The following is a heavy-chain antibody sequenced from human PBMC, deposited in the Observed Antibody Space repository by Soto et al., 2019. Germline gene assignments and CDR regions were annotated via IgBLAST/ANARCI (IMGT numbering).Heavy chain of an antibody. CDR3: AREYPSPGNANWFDP. V-gene: IGHV1-18*01. CDR1: GYTFTSYG. J-gene: IGHJ5*02. Sequence: ASVKVSCKASGYTFTSYGISWVRQAPGQGLEWMGWISAYNGNTNYAQKLQGRVTMTTDTSTSTAYKELRSQRSDDTAVYYCAREYPSPGNANWFDPWGQGTLVTVSS. CDR2: ISAYNGNT.